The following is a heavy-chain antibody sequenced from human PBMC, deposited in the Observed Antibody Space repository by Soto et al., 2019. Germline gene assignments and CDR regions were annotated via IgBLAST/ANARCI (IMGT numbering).Heavy chain of an antibody. CDR3: VKHGFQYHMDV. Sequence: QLQLQESGPGLVKPSETLSLTCTVSGGSINSGTYYWGWIRQPPGKGLEWIGSIYNTGSTYYSPSLKRRVTVSIATPNNRFSLRLSSVTAADTAVYYCVKHGFQYHMDVWGRGTPVTVSS. V-gene: IGHV4-39*01. CDR2: IYNTGST. D-gene: IGHD3-10*01. J-gene: IGHJ6*03. CDR1: GGSINSGTYY.